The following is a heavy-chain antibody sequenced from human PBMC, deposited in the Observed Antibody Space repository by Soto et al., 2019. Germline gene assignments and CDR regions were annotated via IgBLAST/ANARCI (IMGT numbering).Heavy chain of an antibody. D-gene: IGHD1-1*01. CDR1: GFRFSAYW. Sequence: GGSLRLSCAASGFRFSAYWFHWIRQAPGKGLVWVSHINNDGNSVTYADAVKGRFTISRDNSKNTVYLHMTSLRADDTAVYYCAGDSARTFDYWGHGT. V-gene: IGHV3-74*01. CDR2: INNDGNSV. CDR3: AGDSARTFDY. J-gene: IGHJ4*01.